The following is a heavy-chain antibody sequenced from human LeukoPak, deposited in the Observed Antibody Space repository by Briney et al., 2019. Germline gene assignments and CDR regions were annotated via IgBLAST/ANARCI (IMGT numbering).Heavy chain of an antibody. D-gene: IGHD3-9*01. CDR2: ISSDGSST. Sequence: PGGSLRLSCAASGFTFSSSWMYWVRQGPGKGLVWVSRISSDGSSTGYADSVNGRFTISRDNAKNTLNLQVNSLRVEDTAAYYCARDLFSATGMWGQGTLVTVSS. CDR3: ARDLFSATGM. J-gene: IGHJ4*02. CDR1: GFTFSSSW. V-gene: IGHV3-74*01.